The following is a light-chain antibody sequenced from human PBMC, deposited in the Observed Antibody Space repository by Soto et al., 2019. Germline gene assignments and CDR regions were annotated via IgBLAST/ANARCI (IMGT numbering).Light chain of an antibody. CDR1: TGAVTLVHY. V-gene: IGLV7-46*01. J-gene: IGLJ3*02. CDR3: LVFHTGTWV. CDR2: DTS. Sequence: QAVVTQEPSLTVSPGGTVTLTCGSNTGAVTLVHYPYWFQQKPGQAPRTLIWDTSNKHSWTPARFSGSLLGGQAALTLSGAQAGDEAGYSCLVFHTGTWVFGGGTKVTVL.